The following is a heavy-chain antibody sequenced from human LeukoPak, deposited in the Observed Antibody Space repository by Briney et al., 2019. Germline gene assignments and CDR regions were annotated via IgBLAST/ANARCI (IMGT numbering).Heavy chain of an antibody. D-gene: IGHD3-10*01. CDR3: ARAWRVITMVRGVAHFDY. CDR1: GYTFTSYG. V-gene: IGHV1-18*01. J-gene: IGHJ4*02. Sequence: ASVNVSCKASGYTFTSYGISWVRQAPGQGLEWMGWISAYNGNTNYAQKLQGRVTMTTDTSTSTAYMELRSLRSDDTAVYYCARAWRVITMVRGVAHFDYWGQGTLVTVSS. CDR2: ISAYNGNT.